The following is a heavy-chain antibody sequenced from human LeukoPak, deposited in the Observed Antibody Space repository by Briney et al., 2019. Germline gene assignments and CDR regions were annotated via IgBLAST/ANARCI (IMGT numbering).Heavy chain of an antibody. CDR3: ATRAGVAARYYYYYYMDV. CDR1: GGTFSSYA. Sequence: GASVKVSCKASGGTFSSYAISWVRQAPGQGLEWMGGIIPIFGTANYAQKFQGRVTITADESTSTAYMELSSLRSEDTAVYYCATRAGVAARYYYYYYMDVWGKGTTVTVSS. J-gene: IGHJ6*03. CDR2: IIPIFGTA. D-gene: IGHD6-6*01. V-gene: IGHV1-69*13.